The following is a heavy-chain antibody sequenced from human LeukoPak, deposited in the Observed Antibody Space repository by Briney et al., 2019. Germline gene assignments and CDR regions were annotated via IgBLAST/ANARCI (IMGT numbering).Heavy chain of an antibody. Sequence: PGESLRLSCAAPGFTFSSYSMNWVRQAPGKGLEWVSSISSSSSYIYYADSVKGRFTISRDNAKNSLYLQMNSLRAEDTAVYYCARVGYCSRTSCHDFDYWGQGTLVTVSS. CDR1: GFTFSSYS. J-gene: IGHJ4*02. D-gene: IGHD2-2*01. CDR3: ARVGYCSRTSCHDFDY. V-gene: IGHV3-21*01. CDR2: ISSSSSYI.